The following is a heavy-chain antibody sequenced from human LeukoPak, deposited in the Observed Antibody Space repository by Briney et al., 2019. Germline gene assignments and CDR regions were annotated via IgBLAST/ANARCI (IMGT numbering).Heavy chain of an antibody. CDR2: ISGSGGST. D-gene: IGHD6-19*01. CDR3: AKGKYSSGGVPDY. CDR1: GFTFSSYA. V-gene: IGHV3-23*01. Sequence: GGSLRLSCAASGFTFSSYAMSWVRQAPGKGLEWVSAISGSGGSTYYADSVKGRFTISRDNSKNTLYLQINSLRGEDTAVYYCAKGKYSSGGVPDYWGQGTLVTVSS. J-gene: IGHJ4*02.